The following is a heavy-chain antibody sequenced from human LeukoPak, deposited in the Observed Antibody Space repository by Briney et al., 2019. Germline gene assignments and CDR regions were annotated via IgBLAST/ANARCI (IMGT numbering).Heavy chain of an antibody. CDR2: ISGSGGST. Sequence: GGSLRLSCAASGFTFSSYAMSWVRQAPGKGLELVSAISGSGGSTYYADSVKGRFTISRDNAKNTLYLQMNSLRAEDTAVYYCAKEGSSQFYYYGMDVWGQGTTVTVSS. V-gene: IGHV3-23*01. CDR3: AKEGSSQFYYYGMDV. CDR1: GFTFSSYA. J-gene: IGHJ6*02. D-gene: IGHD2-15*01.